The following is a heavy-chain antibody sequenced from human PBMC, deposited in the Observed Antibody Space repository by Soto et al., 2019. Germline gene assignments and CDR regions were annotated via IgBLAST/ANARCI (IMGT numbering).Heavy chain of an antibody. J-gene: IGHJ6*02. CDR3: ARTIVGATGHYYYYCGMDV. Sequence: SETLSLTCTVSGGSISSYYWSWIRQPPGKGLGWIGYIYYSGSTNYNPSLKSRVTISVDTSKNQFSLKLSSVTAADTAVYYCARTIVGATGHYYYYCGMDVWGQGTTVTVSS. V-gene: IGHV4-59*01. D-gene: IGHD1-26*01. CDR1: GGSISSYY. CDR2: IYYSGST.